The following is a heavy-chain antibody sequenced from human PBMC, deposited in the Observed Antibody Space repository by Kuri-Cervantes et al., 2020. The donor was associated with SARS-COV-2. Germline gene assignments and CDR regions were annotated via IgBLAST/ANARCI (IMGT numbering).Heavy chain of an antibody. Sequence: GESLKISCAASGFTFSSYAMSWVRQAPGKGLEWVSAISGSGGSTYYADSVKGRFTISRDNSKNTLYLQMNSLRAEDTAVYYCARDPHTASCSCGSCYLHSSYYLAVWGKGTTVTVSS. CDR1: GFTFSSYA. J-gene: IGHJ6*03. CDR2: ISGSGGST. CDR3: ARDPHTASCSCGSCYLHSSYYLAV. V-gene: IGHV3-23*01. D-gene: IGHD2-15*01.